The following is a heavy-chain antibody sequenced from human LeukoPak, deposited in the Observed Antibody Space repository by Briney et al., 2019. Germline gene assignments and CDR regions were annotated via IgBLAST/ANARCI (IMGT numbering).Heavy chain of an antibody. Sequence: KPGESLKISCKGSGYSFTTYWIAWMRQMPGKGLEWMGIIYPGDSDIRYSPSFQGQVTISADNSITTAYLQWNRLEASDTAMYYCARSGSRREYCFDYWGQGTPVTVSS. D-gene: IGHD1-26*01. V-gene: IGHV5-51*01. CDR1: GYSFTTYW. CDR3: ARSGSRREYCFDY. CDR2: IYPGDSDI. J-gene: IGHJ4*02.